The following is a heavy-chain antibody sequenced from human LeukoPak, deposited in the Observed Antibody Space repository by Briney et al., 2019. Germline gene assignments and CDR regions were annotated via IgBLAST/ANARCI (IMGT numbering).Heavy chain of an antibody. CDR2: ISGSGGST. CDR1: GFTFSSYA. J-gene: IGHJ4*02. CDR3: ARNPTDYDSSGYDDY. D-gene: IGHD3-22*01. V-gene: IGHV3-23*01. Sequence: GGSLRLSCAASGFTFSSYAMSWVRQAPGKGLEWVSAISGSGGSTYYADSVKGRFTISRDNAKNTLYLQMNSLRAEDTAVYYCARNPTDYDSSGYDDYRGQGTLVAVSS.